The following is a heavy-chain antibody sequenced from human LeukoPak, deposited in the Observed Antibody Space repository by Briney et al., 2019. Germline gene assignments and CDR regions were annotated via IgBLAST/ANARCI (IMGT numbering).Heavy chain of an antibody. CDR2: ISSSSSYI. Sequence: GALRLSCAASGFPFSSYSINWVRQAPGQGLEWVSSISSSSSYIYYADSVKGRFSISRDNSKNTLYLRMNSLRAEDTAVYYCARGDSPDYGDYQHLDYWGQGTLVTVSS. V-gene: IGHV3-21*04. CDR1: GFPFSSYS. J-gene: IGHJ4*02. D-gene: IGHD4-17*01. CDR3: ARGDSPDYGDYQHLDY.